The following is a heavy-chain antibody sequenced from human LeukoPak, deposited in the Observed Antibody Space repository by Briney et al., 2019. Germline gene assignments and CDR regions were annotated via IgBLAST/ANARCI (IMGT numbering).Heavy chain of an antibody. V-gene: IGHV3-53*01. Sequence: GGSLRLSCAASGFTVSSNYMSWVRQAPGKGLEWVSINYSGGSTFYADSVKGRFTISRDNSKNTLYLQMNSLRAEDTAVYYCARGRVGANFDYWGQGTLVTVSS. CDR2: NYSGGST. CDR1: GFTVSSNY. D-gene: IGHD1-26*01. CDR3: ARGRVGANFDY. J-gene: IGHJ4*02.